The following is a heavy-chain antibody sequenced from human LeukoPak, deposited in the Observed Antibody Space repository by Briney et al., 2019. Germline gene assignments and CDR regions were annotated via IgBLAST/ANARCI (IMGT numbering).Heavy chain of an antibody. J-gene: IGHJ6*03. CDR2: IYYSGST. Sequence: PSETLSLTCTVSGGSISSYYWSWIRQPPGKGLEWIGYIYYSGSTNYNPSLKSRVTISVDTSKNQFSLKLSSVTAADTAVYYCARERASYYMDVWGKGTTVTVSS. V-gene: IGHV4-59*01. CDR3: ARERASYYMDV. CDR1: GGSISSYY.